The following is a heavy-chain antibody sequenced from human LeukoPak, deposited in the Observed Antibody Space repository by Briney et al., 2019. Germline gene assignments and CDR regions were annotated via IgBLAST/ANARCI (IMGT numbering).Heavy chain of an antibody. CDR3: ARDFLPRVRAT. D-gene: IGHD1-26*01. Sequence: GGSLRLSCAASGFTFSSYSMNWVRQAPGKGLEWVSSISSSSSYIYYADSVKGRFTISRDNAKNSLYLQMNSLRAEDTAVYYCARDFLPRVRATWGQGTLVTVSS. V-gene: IGHV3-21*01. CDR2: ISSSSSYI. J-gene: IGHJ4*02. CDR1: GFTFSSYS.